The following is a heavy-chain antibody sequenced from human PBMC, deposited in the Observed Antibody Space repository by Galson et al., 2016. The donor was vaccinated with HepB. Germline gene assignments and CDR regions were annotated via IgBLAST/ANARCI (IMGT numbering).Heavy chain of an antibody. D-gene: IGHD4-17*01. CDR2: ISYDGSNK. J-gene: IGHJ4*02. Sequence: SLRLSCAAPGFTFSSYGMHWVRQAPGKGLEWVAAISYDGSNKYYADSVKGRFTISRDNSKNTLYLQMNSLRAEDTAVYYCAKSGRYYGVDHFDYWGQGTLVTVSS. V-gene: IGHV3-30*18. CDR3: AKSGRYYGVDHFDY. CDR1: GFTFSSYG.